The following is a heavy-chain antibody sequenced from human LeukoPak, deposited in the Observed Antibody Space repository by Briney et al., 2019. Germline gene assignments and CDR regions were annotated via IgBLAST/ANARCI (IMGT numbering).Heavy chain of an antibody. D-gene: IGHD2-8*01. V-gene: IGHV4-34*01. CDR1: GGSFSGYY. J-gene: IGHJ5*02. CDR2: INHSGST. Sequence: PSETLSLTCAVYGGSFSGYYWSWIRQPPGKGLEWIGEINHSGSTNYNPSLKRRVAISVDTSKNQFSLKLSSVTAADTAVYYCARRRPYCTNGVCYSNWFDPWGQGTLVTVSS. CDR3: ARRRPYCTNGVCYSNWFDP.